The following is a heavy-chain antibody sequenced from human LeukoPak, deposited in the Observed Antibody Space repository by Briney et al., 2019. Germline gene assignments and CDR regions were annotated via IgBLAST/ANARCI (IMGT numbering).Heavy chain of an antibody. CDR2: MNPNSGNT. D-gene: IGHD6-13*01. CDR3: ARGRSIAAAVPGY. J-gene: IGHJ4*02. CDR1: GYTFTSYD. V-gene: IGHV1-8*01. Sequence: ASVKVSCKASGYTFTSYDINWVRQATGQGLEWMGWMNPNSGNTGYAQKFQGRATMTRNTSISTAYMELSSLRSEDTAVYYCARGRSIAAAVPGYWGQGTLVTVSS.